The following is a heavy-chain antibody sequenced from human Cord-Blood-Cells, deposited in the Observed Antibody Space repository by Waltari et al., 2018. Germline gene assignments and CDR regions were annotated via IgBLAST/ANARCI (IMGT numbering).Heavy chain of an antibody. V-gene: IGHV3-7*01. J-gene: IGHJ4*02. CDR2: IKKDGSEK. D-gene: IGHD6-6*01. Sequence: EVQLVESGGGLVQPGGSLRLSCAASGFTFSSDWMCWVRQAPGKGLEWVANIKKDGSEKYEVESVKGRFTIARDNAKNSLYLQMNSLRAEDTAVYYCARDWGAAHYWGQGTLVTVSS. CDR1: GFTFSSDW. CDR3: ARDWGAAHY.